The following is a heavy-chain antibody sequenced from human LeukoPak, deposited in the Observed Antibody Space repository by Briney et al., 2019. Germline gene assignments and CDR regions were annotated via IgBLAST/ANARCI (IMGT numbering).Heavy chain of an antibody. D-gene: IGHD6-6*01. CDR1: GYTFTSYA. CDR3: ARDSSSSSFLFDY. Sequence: GASVKVSCTASGYTFTSYAMHWVRQAPGQRLEWMGWINAGNGNTKYSQKFQGRVTITRDTSASTAYMELSSLRSEDTAVYYCARDSSSSSFLFDYWGQGTLVTVSS. CDR2: INAGNGNT. J-gene: IGHJ4*02. V-gene: IGHV1-3*01.